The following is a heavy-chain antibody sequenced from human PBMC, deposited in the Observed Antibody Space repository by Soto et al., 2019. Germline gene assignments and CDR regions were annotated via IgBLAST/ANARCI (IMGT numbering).Heavy chain of an antibody. V-gene: IGHV4-4*02. Sequence: SGTLALTCAVSGGSISTINWWAWVRQPPGKGLDWIGEIHQTGSTSYNPSLESRVTISIDKSKNQFSLKLRSVTAADTAVYYCARVSSSSAFGMDVWGQGTTVTVSS. CDR3: ARVSSSSAFGMDV. CDR2: IHQTGST. CDR1: GGSISTINW. J-gene: IGHJ6*02. D-gene: IGHD6-6*01.